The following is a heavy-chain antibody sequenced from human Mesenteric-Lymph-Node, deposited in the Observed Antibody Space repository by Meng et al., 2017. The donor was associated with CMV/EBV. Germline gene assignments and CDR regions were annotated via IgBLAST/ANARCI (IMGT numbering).Heavy chain of an antibody. CDR1: GFTFSTYG. V-gene: IGHV3-23*01. CDR2: ISATGTNT. CDR3: AKDLITMTIRGLAFDI. J-gene: IGHJ3*02. Sequence: GGSLRLSCVVSGFTFSTYGINWVRQAPGKGLEWVSTISATGTNTFYADSVKGRFTIPRDNSKNTLYLEMNSLRAEDTAVYYCAKDLITMTIRGLAFDIWGQGTMVTVSS. D-gene: IGHD3-22*01.